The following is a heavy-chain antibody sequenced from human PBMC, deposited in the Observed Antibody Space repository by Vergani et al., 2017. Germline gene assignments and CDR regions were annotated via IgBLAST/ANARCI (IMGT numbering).Heavy chain of an antibody. CDR1: GYTFTSYD. J-gene: IGHJ6*02. V-gene: IGHV1-8*01. D-gene: IGHD3-10*01. CDR2: MNPNSGNT. CDR3: ARPFRGVIKKVYYYYGMDV. Sequence: QLVQSGAEVKKPGASVKVSCKASGYTFTSYDINWVRQATGQGLEWMGWMNPNSGNTGYAQKFQGRVTMTRNTSISTAYMELSSLRSEDTAVYYCARPFRGVIKKVYYYYGMDVWGQGTTVTVSS.